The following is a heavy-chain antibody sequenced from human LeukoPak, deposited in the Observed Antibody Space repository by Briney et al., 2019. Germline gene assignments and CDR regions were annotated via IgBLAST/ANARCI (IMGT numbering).Heavy chain of an antibody. J-gene: IGHJ6*02. CDR3: ARDRRYYDILTGGRYYYYGMDV. V-gene: IGHV3-30*04. CDR1: GFTFSSYA. CDR2: ISYDGSNK. Sequence: GGSLRLSCAASGFTFSSYAMHWVRQAPGKGLEWVAVISYDGSNKYYADSVKGRFTISRDNSKNTLYLQMNSLRAEDTAVYYCARDRRYYDILTGGRYYYYGMDVWGQGTTVTVPS. D-gene: IGHD3-9*01.